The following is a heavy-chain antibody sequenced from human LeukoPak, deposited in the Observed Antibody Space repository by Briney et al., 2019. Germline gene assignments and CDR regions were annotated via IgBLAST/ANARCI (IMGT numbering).Heavy chain of an antibody. CDR2: IYHSGST. V-gene: IGHV4-38-2*02. CDR3: ARDRTLWSTLPYY. Sequence: SETLSLTCTVSGYSISSGYYWGWIRQPPGKGLEWIGSIYHSGSTYYNPSLKSRVTISVDTSKNQFSLKLSSVTAADTAVYYCARDRTLWSTLPYYWGQGTLVTVSS. J-gene: IGHJ4*02. CDR1: GYSISSGYY. D-gene: IGHD5-18*01.